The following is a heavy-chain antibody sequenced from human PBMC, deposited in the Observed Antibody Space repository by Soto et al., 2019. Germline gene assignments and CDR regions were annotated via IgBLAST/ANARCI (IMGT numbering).Heavy chain of an antibody. J-gene: IGHJ3*02. Sequence: RSLRLSSAASGVTVSSTYMRWILQTPRKGLEWVSVIYSGGSTYYADSVKGRFTISRDNSKNTLYLQMNSLRAEDTAVYYCARDSYYYDSSGRDAFDIWGQGTMVPVSS. CDR1: GVTVSSTY. CDR2: IYSGGST. V-gene: IGHV3-53*01. CDR3: ARDSYYYDSSGRDAFDI. D-gene: IGHD3-22*01.